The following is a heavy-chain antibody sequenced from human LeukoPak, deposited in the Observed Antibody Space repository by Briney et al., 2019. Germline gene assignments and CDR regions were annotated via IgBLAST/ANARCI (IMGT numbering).Heavy chain of an antibody. Sequence: GASVKVSCKASGYTFTGYYMHWVRQAPGQGLEWMGIINPSGGSTSYAQKLQGRVTMTTDTSTSTAYMELRSLRSDGTAVYYCARDGKTIFGVVIDPTRGYYYMDVWGKGTTVTVSS. CDR2: INPSGGST. J-gene: IGHJ6*03. D-gene: IGHD3-3*01. CDR1: GYTFTGYY. V-gene: IGHV1-46*01. CDR3: ARDGKTIFGVVIDPTRGYYYMDV.